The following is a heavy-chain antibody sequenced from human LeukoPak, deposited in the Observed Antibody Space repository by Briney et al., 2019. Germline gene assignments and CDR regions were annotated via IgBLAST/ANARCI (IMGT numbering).Heavy chain of an antibody. CDR2: ISSSSSTI. V-gene: IGHV3-48*02. CDR1: GFTFSNYA. Sequence: GGSLRLSCAASGFTFSNYAMSWVRQAPGQGLEWVSYISSSSSTIYYADSVKGRFTISRDNAKSSLYLQMNSLRDEDTAVYYCARNNGNFDYWGQGTLVTVSS. J-gene: IGHJ4*02. D-gene: IGHD1-14*01. CDR3: ARNNGNFDY.